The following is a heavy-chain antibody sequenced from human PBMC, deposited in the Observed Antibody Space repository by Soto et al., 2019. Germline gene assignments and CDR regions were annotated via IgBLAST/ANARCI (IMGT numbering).Heavy chain of an antibody. J-gene: IGHJ4*02. CDR2: ISYDGSNK. Sequence: HPGGSLRLSCAASGFTFSSYAMHWFRQAPGKGLEWVAVISYDGSNKYYADSVKGRFTISRDNSKNTLYLQMNSLRAEDTAVYYCAREDTAMVTGGFDYWGQGTLVTVSS. CDR1: GFTFSSYA. D-gene: IGHD5-18*01. V-gene: IGHV3-30-3*01. CDR3: AREDTAMVTGGFDY.